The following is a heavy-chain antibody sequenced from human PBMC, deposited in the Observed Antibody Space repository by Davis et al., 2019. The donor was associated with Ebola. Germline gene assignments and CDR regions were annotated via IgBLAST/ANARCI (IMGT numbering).Heavy chain of an antibody. J-gene: IGHJ6*02. CDR1: GGSFSGYY. CDR2: INHSGST. V-gene: IGHV4-34*01. CDR3: ARNRRGYGYYYYGMDV. D-gene: IGHD5-12*01. Sequence: MPSETLSLTCAVYGGSFSGYYWSWIRQPPGKGLEWNGEINHSGSTNYNPSLKSRVTISVDTSKNQFSLKLSSVTAADTAVYYCARNRRGYGYYYYGMDVWGQGTTVTVSS.